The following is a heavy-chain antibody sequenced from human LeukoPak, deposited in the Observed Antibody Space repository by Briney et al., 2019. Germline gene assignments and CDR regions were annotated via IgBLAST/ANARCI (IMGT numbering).Heavy chain of an antibody. V-gene: IGHV3-66*04. Sequence: GGSLRLSCAASGVTVSSNYMNWVRQAPGKGLEWVSIIYSGGNTYYADSVKGRFTISRDNSKNTFYLQMNGLRAEDTAVYYCARQQDTTNPGYWGQGTLVTVSS. CDR1: GVTVSSNY. J-gene: IGHJ4*02. CDR2: IYSGGNT. CDR3: ARQQDTTNPGY. D-gene: IGHD5-18*01.